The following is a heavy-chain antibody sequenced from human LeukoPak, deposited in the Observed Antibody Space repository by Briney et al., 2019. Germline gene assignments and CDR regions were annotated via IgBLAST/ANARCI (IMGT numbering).Heavy chain of an antibody. V-gene: IGHV3-30*04. Sequence: GGSLRLSCAASGFTFSSYAMHWVRQAPGKGLEWVAVISYDGSNKYYADSVKGRFTISRDNSKNTLYLQMNSLRAEDTAVYYCTRGIVVVVAANDLIDYWGQGTLVTVSS. CDR3: TRGIVVVVAANDLIDY. CDR2: ISYDGSNK. CDR1: GFTFSSYA. D-gene: IGHD2-15*01. J-gene: IGHJ4*02.